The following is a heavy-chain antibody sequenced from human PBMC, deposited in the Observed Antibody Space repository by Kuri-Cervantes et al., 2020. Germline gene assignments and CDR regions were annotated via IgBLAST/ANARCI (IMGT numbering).Heavy chain of an antibody. CDR2: ISSSGSTI. J-gene: IGHJ6*02. CDR3: LVPAATSWPLDV. CDR1: GGSFSGYY. V-gene: IGHV3-11*01. D-gene: IGHD2-2*01. Sequence: LSLTCAVYGGSFSGYYWSWIRQPPGKGLEWVSYISSSGSTIYYADSVKGRFTISRDNAKNSLYLQMNSLRAEDTAVYYCLVPAATSWPLDVWGQGTTVTVSS.